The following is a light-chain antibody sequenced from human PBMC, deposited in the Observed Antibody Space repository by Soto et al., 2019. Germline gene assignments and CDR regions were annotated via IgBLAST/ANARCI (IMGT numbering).Light chain of an antibody. Sequence: EGVLTQSPGTLSLSPGERATLSCRASQSLTSSYLAWYQQKPGQALRLLIYGASNRATGIPDRFSGSGSGTDFTLTISRLEPEDFAVYFCHHYGSSRTFGQGTKVEIK. CDR2: GAS. CDR1: QSLTSSY. CDR3: HHYGSSRT. V-gene: IGKV3-20*01. J-gene: IGKJ1*01.